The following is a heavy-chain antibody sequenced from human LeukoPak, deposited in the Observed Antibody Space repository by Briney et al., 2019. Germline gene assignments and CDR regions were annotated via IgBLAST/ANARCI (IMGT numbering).Heavy chain of an antibody. CDR2: INHSGST. V-gene: IGHV4-34*01. D-gene: IGHD6-6*01. Sequence: SETLSLTCAVYGGSFSGYYWSWIRQPPGKGQEWIGEINHSGSTNYNPSLKSRVTISVDTSKNQFSLKLSSVTAADTAVYYCARDPSIAAYGFYYYYGMDVWGQGTTVTVSS. CDR1: GGSFSGYY. J-gene: IGHJ6*02. CDR3: ARDPSIAAYGFYYYYGMDV.